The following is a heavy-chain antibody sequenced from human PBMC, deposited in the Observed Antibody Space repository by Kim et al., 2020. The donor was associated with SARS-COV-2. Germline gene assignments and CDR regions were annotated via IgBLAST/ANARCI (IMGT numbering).Heavy chain of an antibody. D-gene: IGHD3-22*01. J-gene: IGHJ3*02. CDR1: GYTFTGYY. Sequence: ASVKVSCKASGYTFTGYYMHWVRQAPGQGLEWMGWINPNSGGTNYAQKFQGRVTMTRDTSISTAYMELSRLRSDDTAVYYCARVSCYDSSALPNFGCAFDIWGQGTMVTVSS. V-gene: IGHV1-2*02. CDR3: ARVSCYDSSALPNFGCAFDI. CDR2: INPNSGGT.